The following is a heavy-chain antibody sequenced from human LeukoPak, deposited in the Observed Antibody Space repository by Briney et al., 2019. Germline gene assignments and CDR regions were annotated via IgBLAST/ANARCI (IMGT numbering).Heavy chain of an antibody. CDR3: AREGAVGVITLDDAFDI. V-gene: IGHV4-59*01. CDR1: SGSINSYY. J-gene: IGHJ3*02. D-gene: IGHD3-16*02. CDR2: IYSSGST. Sequence: PSETLSLTCTVSSGSINSYYWNWIRQPPGKGLEWIGRIYSSGSTNYSPSLKSRVTISVDTPKNQFSLKLSSVTAADTAVYYCAREGAVGVITLDDAFDIWGQGTMVTVSS.